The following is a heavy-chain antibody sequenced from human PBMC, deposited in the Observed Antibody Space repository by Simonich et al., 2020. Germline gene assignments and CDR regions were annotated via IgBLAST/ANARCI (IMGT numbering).Heavy chain of an antibody. CDR3: ARDFRLQLVEIGTYYYYGMDV. V-gene: IGHV3-48*03. Sequence: EVQLVESGGGLVQPGGSLRLSCAASGFTFSSYEMNWVRQAPGKGLEWVSYISSSGSTIYYADSVKGRFTISRDNAKNSLYLKMNSLRAEDTAVDYCARDFRLQLVEIGTYYYYGMDVWGQGTTVTVSS. D-gene: IGHD6-6*01. J-gene: IGHJ6*02. CDR1: GFTFSSYE. CDR2: ISSSGSTI.